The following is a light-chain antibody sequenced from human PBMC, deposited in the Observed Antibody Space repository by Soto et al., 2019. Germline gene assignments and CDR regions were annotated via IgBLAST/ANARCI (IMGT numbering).Light chain of an antibody. CDR3: QHRMNWPLT. CDR2: GAS. Sequence: IVLTQSPATLSVSPGERASLSCGASQNVFSNLAWYQQKPGQAPRLLIYGASTRATGVPARFSGSWSGTEFTLTISSLQSEDVAVYYCQHRMNWPLTFGQGTRLEI. J-gene: IGKJ5*01. V-gene: IGKV3D-15*01. CDR1: QNVFSN.